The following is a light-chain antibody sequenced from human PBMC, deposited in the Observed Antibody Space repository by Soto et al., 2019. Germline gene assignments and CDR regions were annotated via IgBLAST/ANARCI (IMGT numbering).Light chain of an antibody. Sequence: EVVMTQSPGTLSVSPGERATLSCRASQSVSSNLAWYQQKPGQAPRLLIYAASTRATGIPARFSGSGSGPEFTLTISSLQSEDFAVYYCQQYDEWPLTFGGGTEVEIK. CDR1: QSVSSN. CDR2: AAS. V-gene: IGKV3D-15*01. CDR3: QQYDEWPLT. J-gene: IGKJ4*01.